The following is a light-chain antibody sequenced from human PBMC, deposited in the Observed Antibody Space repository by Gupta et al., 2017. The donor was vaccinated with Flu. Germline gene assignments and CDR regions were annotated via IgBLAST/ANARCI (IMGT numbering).Light chain of an antibody. CDR1: QNINSV. V-gene: IGKV1-39*01. J-gene: IGKJ2*03. CDR2: AAI. CDR3: QQSYSTPRLS. Sequence: DIQMPSSASPLSASVGDTVTITCRASQNINSVLNWYQQKLGKAPNLLIYAAISLQSGVPSRLSGSGSGTEFTITITSLQPEDFATYYCQQSYSTPRLSFGQGTKLDIK.